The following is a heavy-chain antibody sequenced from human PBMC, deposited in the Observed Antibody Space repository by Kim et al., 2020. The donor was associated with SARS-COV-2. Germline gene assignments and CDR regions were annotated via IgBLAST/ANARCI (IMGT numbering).Heavy chain of an antibody. CDR3: ANGRIGRVDIVAAEFDF. CDR1: GFTFSNYG. D-gene: IGHD5-12*01. V-gene: IGHV3-30*18. CDR2: ISYDGSHK. J-gene: IGHJ4*02. Sequence: GGSLRLSCVVSGFTFSNYGMHWVRQAPGKGLEWVAFISYDGSHKYYGDSVKGRFTISRDNSKNTLDLQMNSLRSEDTAVYYCANGRIGRVDIVAAEFDFWGQGPLVTVSS.